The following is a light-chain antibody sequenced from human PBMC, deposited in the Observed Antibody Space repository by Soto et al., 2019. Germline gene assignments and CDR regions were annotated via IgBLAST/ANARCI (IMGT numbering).Light chain of an antibody. CDR2: DVS. CDR1: SSDVGGYNY. J-gene: IGLJ1*01. CDR3: SSYTSSSTLGV. V-gene: IGLV2-14*01. Sequence: QSALTQPASVSGSPGQSITISCTGTSSDVGGYNYVSWYQQHPGKAPKLIIYDVSNRPSGVSNRCSGSKSGNTASLTISGLQAEYEADYYCSSYTSSSTLGVFGTGTKLTVL.